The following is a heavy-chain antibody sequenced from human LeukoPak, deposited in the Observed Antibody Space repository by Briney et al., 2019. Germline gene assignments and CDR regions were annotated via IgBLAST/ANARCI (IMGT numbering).Heavy chain of an antibody. J-gene: IGHJ6*02. CDR1: GFTFSNYA. V-gene: IGHV3-23*01. CDR2: ITGSGVIT. CDR3: ARDRWVEVAATRVYYFYGMDV. D-gene: IGHD2-15*01. Sequence: GGSLRLSCAASGFTFSNYAMSWVRQAPGKGLEWVSGITGSGVITDYANSVKGRFTISRDNSKNTLYLQLNSLRAEDTALYYCARDRWVEVAATRVYYFYGMDVWGQGTTVTVSS.